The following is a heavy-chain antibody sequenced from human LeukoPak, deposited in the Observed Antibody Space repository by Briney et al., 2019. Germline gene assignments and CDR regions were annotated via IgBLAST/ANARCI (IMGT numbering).Heavy chain of an antibody. D-gene: IGHD3-9*01. Sequence: GGSLRLSCAASGFTFSSYVMSWVRQAPGKGLEWVSVIYRDGSSYYAESVRGRFTISRDNSKNTLYIQMNSLRAEDTAVYYCARSFNDILIGYYQYFDYWGQGTLVTVSS. CDR3: ARSFNDILIGYYQYFDY. CDR1: GFTFSSYV. J-gene: IGHJ4*02. CDR2: IYRDGSS. V-gene: IGHV3-66*01.